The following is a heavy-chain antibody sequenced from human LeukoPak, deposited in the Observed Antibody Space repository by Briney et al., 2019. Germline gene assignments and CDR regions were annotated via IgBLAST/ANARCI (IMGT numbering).Heavy chain of an antibody. D-gene: IGHD3-3*01. V-gene: IGHV1-18*01. Sequence: ASVKVSCKASGYTFTSYGISWVRQAPGKGLEWMGGIGPYNGNTNYAQKLQGRVTMTTGTSTSTAYMELRSLRSDDTAVYYCARVPPPDYDFWSGYSILSDYWGQGTLVTVSS. CDR2: IGPYNGNT. J-gene: IGHJ4*02. CDR1: GYTFTSYG. CDR3: ARVPPPDYDFWSGYSILSDY.